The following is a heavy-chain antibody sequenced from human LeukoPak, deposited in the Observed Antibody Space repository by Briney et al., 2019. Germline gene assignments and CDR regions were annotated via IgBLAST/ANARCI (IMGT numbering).Heavy chain of an antibody. J-gene: IGHJ4*02. D-gene: IGHD3-10*01. CDR1: GDSISSYY. CDR3: ATVAVIRGVTYFDY. Sequence: SETLSLTCTVSGDSISSYYWSWIRQPPGKGLEWIAYLFYSGSTDYNPSLESRVTISVDTSKNQFSLKLRSVTAADTAVYYCATVAVIRGVTYFDYWGQGTLVTVSS. V-gene: IGHV4-59*01. CDR2: LFYSGST.